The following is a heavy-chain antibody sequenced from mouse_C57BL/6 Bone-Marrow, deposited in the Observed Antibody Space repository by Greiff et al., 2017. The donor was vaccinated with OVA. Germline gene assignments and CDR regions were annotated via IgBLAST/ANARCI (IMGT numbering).Heavy chain of an antibody. CDR2: ISSGGSYT. CDR1: GFTFSSYG. CDR3: ARHERMGYYAMDY. V-gene: IGHV5-6*01. Sequence: EVNVVESGGDLVKPGGSLKLSCAASGFTFSSYGMSWVRQTPDKRLEWVATISSGGSYTYYPDSVKGRFTISRDNAKNTLYLQMSSLKSEDTAMYYCARHERMGYYAMDYWGQGTSVTVSS. J-gene: IGHJ4*01.